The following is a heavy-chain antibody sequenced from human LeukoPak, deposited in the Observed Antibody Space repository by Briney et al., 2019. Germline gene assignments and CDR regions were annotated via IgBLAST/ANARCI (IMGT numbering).Heavy chain of an antibody. V-gene: IGHV1-24*01. CDR3: AREYGGSYVGSTGGLGY. CDR2: FDPENGEI. J-gene: IGHJ4*02. Sequence: ASVKVSCKVSGYTLIELSMHWVRQAPGKGLEWMGTFDPENGEIIYAQKFQGRVTMTEDTSTDTAYMELSSLRSEDTAVYYCAREYGGSYVGSTGGLGYWGQGTLVTVSS. D-gene: IGHD1-26*01. CDR1: GYTLIELS.